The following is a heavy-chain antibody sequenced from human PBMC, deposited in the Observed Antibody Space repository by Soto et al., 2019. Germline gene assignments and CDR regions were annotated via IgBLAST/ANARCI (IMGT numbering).Heavy chain of an antibody. V-gene: IGHV3-30-3*01. CDR3: ARDDIVVVVAATLKYGMDV. CDR1: GFTFSSYA. CDR2: ISYDGSNK. D-gene: IGHD2-15*01. J-gene: IGHJ6*02. Sequence: LRLSCAASGFTFSSYAMHWVRQAPGKGLEWVAVISYDGSNKYYADSVKGRFTISRDNSKNTLYLQMNSLRAEDTAVYYCARDDIVVVVAATLKYGMDVWGQGTTVTVYS.